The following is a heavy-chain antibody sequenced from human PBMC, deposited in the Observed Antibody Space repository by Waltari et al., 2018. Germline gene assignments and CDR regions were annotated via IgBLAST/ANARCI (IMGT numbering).Heavy chain of an antibody. CDR3: VTGLTTGTAKDYLDH. D-gene: IGHD1-1*01. CDR1: GMTFSNYW. CDR2: IKQDGSEK. J-gene: IGHJ4*02. Sequence: EVQLVESGGGSVQPGGSLRLSCAASGMTFSNYWMNWVRQAPGKGIEWVANIKQDGSEKNYVDSVEGRFSISRDNAQNSLYLQMNSLRAEDTAIYYCVTGLTTGTAKDYLDHWGQGALVTVS. V-gene: IGHV3-7*01.